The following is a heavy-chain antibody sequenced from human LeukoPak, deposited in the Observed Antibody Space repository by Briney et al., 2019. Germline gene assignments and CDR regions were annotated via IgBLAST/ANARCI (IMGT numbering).Heavy chain of an antibody. Sequence: GGSLRLSCAASGFTFSSYAMSWVRQAPGRGLEWVSAISGSGGSTYYADSVKGRFTISRDNSKNTLYLQMNSLRAEDTAVYYCAKDRNFWSGYSPLDNWGQGTLVTVSS. D-gene: IGHD3-3*01. V-gene: IGHV3-23*01. CDR3: AKDRNFWSGYSPLDN. CDR1: GFTFSSYA. J-gene: IGHJ4*02. CDR2: ISGSGGST.